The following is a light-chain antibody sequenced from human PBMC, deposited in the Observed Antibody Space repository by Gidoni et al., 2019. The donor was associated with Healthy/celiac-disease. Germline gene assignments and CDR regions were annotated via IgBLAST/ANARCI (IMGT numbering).Light chain of an antibody. CDR2: GAS. J-gene: IGKJ2*01. CDR1: QSVNSN. V-gene: IGKV3-15*01. Sequence: EIVMTQSPATLSVSSGERATLSCRASQSVNSNLAWYQQKPGQAPSLLIYGASTRATGIPARFSGSGSGTEFTLTISSLQSEDFAVYYCQQYNNWPRTFGQGTKLEIK. CDR3: QQYNNWPRT.